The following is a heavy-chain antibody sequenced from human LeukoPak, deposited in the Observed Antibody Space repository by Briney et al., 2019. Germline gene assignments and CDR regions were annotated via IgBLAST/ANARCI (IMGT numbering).Heavy chain of an antibody. Sequence: ASVKVSCKASGYTFTSYGISWVRQAPGQGLEWMGWISAYNGNTNYAQKLQGRVTMTEDTSTDTAYMELSSLRSEDTAVYYCATGGPIQLWLSFWGQGTLVTVSS. CDR3: ATGGPIQLWLSF. CDR1: GYTFTSYG. CDR2: ISAYNGNT. J-gene: IGHJ4*02. V-gene: IGHV1-18*01. D-gene: IGHD5-18*01.